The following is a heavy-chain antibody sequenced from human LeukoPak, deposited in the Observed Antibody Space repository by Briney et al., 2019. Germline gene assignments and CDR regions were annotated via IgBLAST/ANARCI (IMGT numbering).Heavy chain of an antibody. J-gene: IGHJ5*02. CDR1: GYTFTNYG. V-gene: IGHV1-18*04. CDR2: ISPYNGNT. CDR3: ARVGAMTTVTKQNNWFDP. Sequence: ASVKVSCKTSGYTFTNYGISWVRQAPGQGLEWMGWISPYNGNTKYAQNLQGRVTMTTDTSTTTAYMELRSLRSDDTAVYYCARVGAMTTVTKQNNWFDPWGQGTLVTVSS. D-gene: IGHD4-11*01.